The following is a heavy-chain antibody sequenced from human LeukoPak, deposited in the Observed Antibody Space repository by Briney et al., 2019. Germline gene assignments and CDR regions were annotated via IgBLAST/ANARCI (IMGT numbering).Heavy chain of an antibody. Sequence: PGGSLRLSCTASGFTFGDYAMSWVRQAPGKGLEWVGFIRSKAYGGTTEYAASVKGRFTISRDDSKSIAYLQMNSLKTEDTAVYYCTREAAGMLDYWGQGTLVTVSS. D-gene: IGHD6-13*01. V-gene: IGHV3-49*04. CDR3: TREAAGMLDY. J-gene: IGHJ4*02. CDR1: GFTFGDYA. CDR2: IRSKAYGGTT.